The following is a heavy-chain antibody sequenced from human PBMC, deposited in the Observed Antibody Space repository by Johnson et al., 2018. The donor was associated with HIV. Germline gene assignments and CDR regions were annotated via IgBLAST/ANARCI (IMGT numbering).Heavy chain of an antibody. CDR1: GFTFDDYA. D-gene: IGHD3-22*01. Sequence: VQLVESGGGLVQPGRSLRLSCAASGFTFDDYAMHWVRQAPGKGLEWVSGISWNSGSIGYADSVKGRFTISRDNAKNSLYLQMNSLRAEDTALYYCARVTKYYFDSSVDAFDIWGQGTVVTVSS. CDR3: ARVTKYYFDSSVDAFDI. J-gene: IGHJ3*02. V-gene: IGHV3-9*01. CDR2: ISWNSGSI.